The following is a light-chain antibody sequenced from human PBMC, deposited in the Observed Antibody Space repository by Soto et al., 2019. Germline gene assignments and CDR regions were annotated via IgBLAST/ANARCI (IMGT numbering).Light chain of an antibody. CDR1: QGVTSN. CDR2: GAS. Sequence: EIVMTQSPATLSVSPGERATLSCRASQGVTSNLAWYRQKPGQAPRLLIYGASTRATGVPARFSGSGSGTEFTLTISSLQSEDFAVYFCQQYNNWPWTFGQGTKV. V-gene: IGKV3-15*01. CDR3: QQYNNWPWT. J-gene: IGKJ1*01.